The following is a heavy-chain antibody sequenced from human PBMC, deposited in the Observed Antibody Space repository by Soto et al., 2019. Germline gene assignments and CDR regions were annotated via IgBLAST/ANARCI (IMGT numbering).Heavy chain of an antibody. CDR1: RYTFTSYD. CDR3: ARTASGYSHSYYYYMDV. D-gene: IGHD5-12*01. V-gene: IGHV1-8*01. J-gene: IGHJ6*03. CDR2: MNPNSGNS. Sequence: QVQLVQSGAEVKMPGASVKVSCTASRYTFTSYDINWVRQATGQGLEWMGWMNPNSGNSGSAQKFQGRVTMTRDTSRSTAYMELSGLRSEDTAMYYCARTASGYSHSYYYYMDVWGEGTTVTVSS.